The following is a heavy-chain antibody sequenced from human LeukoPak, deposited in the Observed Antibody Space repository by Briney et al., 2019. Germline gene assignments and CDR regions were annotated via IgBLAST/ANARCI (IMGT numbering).Heavy chain of an antibody. D-gene: IGHD2-21*02. CDR1: GGSFSAYY. CDR2: INHSGST. CDR3: ARGGFYCGGDCYFDY. V-gene: IGHV4-34*01. Sequence: TSETLSLTCAVYGGSFSAYYWSWIRQPPGKGLEWIGEINHSGSTDYNPSLKSRVTISVDTSKNQFSLKLSSVTAADTAVYYCARGGFYCGGDCYFDYWVQGTLVTVSS. J-gene: IGHJ4*02.